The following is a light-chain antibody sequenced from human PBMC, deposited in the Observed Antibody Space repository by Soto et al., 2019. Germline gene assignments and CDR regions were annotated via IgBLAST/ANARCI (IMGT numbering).Light chain of an antibody. CDR1: QSVSSN. J-gene: IGKJ2*01. CDR3: QQYNNWLRT. CDR2: GAS. Sequence: EIVMTQSPATLSVSPGDRATLSCRASQSVSSNLAWYQQKPGHAPRLLIYGASIRATGIPARFSGSGSGTEFTLTISSLQSEDFAVYYCQQYNNWLRTFGQGTKLEIK. V-gene: IGKV3D-15*01.